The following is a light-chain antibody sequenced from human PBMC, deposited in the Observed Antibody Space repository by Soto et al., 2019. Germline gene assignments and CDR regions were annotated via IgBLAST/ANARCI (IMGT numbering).Light chain of an antibody. Sequence: IVLTQSPGTLSLSPLEVGTLSFRASQSVSNNYLAWYQQKPGQAPRLLIYGASNRATGIPDRFSGSGSGTDFTLTISRLETEDVAVYYCQQYGSSGTFGQGTKVDIK. CDR2: GAS. CDR1: QSVSNNY. V-gene: IGKV3-20*01. J-gene: IGKJ1*01. CDR3: QQYGSSGT.